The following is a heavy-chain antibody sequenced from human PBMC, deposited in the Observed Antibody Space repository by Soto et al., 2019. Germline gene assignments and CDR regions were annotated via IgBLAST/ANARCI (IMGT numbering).Heavy chain of an antibody. CDR2: IKTKTQGETT. V-gene: IGHV3-15*07. J-gene: IGHJ4*02. Sequence: EVQLVESGGGLVKPGGSLRLSCTASGFSISSAWMNCVRQAPGKGLEWVGRIKTKTQGETTDYPAPVKGRFTISRDDSKNTLYLQMNSLKMEDTAVYYCTTGSVEGYWGQGTLVTVSS. CDR3: TTGSVEGY. CDR1: GFSISSAW. D-gene: IGHD3-3*01.